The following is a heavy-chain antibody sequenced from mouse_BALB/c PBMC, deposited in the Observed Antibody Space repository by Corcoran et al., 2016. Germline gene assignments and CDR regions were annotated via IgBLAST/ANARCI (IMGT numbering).Heavy chain of an antibody. CDR2: IDPNNGGT. D-gene: IGHD3-1*01. CDR3: ARDGARATSYAMDN. Sequence: EVQLQQSGPELVKPGASVKISCKTSGYTFTEYTIHWVKQSHGKSLGWIGCIDPNNGGTSYNQKFKGKASMTVDKSSSTAYMELRSLTSEDSAVYYCARDGARATSYAMDNWGQGTSVTVSS. CDR1: GYTFTEYT. V-gene: IGHV1-22*01. J-gene: IGHJ4*01.